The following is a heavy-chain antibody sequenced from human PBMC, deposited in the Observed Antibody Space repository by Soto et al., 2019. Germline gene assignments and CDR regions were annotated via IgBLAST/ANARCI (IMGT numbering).Heavy chain of an antibody. V-gene: IGHV4-31*03. J-gene: IGHJ4*02. CDR2: IYYSGST. CDR3: ARDNLDSSGYYFDY. CDR1: GGSISSGGYY. D-gene: IGHD3-22*01. Sequence: PSETLSLTCTVSGGSISSGGYYWSWIRQHPGKGLEWIGYIYYSGSTYYNPSLKSRVTISVDTSKNQFSLKLSSVTAADTAVYYCARDNLDSSGYYFDYWGQGTLVTVSS.